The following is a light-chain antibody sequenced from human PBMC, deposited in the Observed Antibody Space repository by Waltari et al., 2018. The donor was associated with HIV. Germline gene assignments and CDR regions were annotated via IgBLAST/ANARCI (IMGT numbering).Light chain of an antibody. V-gene: IGKV3-20*01. CDR2: GAS. J-gene: IGKJ2*01. CDR1: HNFGTPR. CDR3: QQYVKAPYT. Sequence: EIVLMQSPDSLSLSPGTRATLSCRTSHNFGTPRLAWYQQKPGQAPRLIMYGASTRAAGIPERFRGSGSGTDFTLIIDGLEAEDFAIYYCQQYVKAPYTFGQGTKIEI.